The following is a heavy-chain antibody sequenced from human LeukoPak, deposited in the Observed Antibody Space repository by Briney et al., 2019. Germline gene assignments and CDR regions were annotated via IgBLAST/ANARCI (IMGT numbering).Heavy chain of an antibody. V-gene: IGHV4-30-4*01. CDR3: ARGSIAAAGTLGD. CDR1: GGSISSGDYY. CDR2: IYYSGST. D-gene: IGHD6-13*01. Sequence: PSQTLSLTCTVSGGSISSGDYYWSWIRQPPGKGLEWIGYIYYSGSTYYNPSLKSRVTISVDTSKNQFSLKLSSVTAADTAVYYCARGSIAAAGTLGDWGQGTLVTVSS. J-gene: IGHJ4*02.